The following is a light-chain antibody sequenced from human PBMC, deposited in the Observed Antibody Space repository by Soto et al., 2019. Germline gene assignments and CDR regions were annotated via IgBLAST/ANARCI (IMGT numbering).Light chain of an antibody. Sequence: EIVMTQSPATLSVSPGERATLSCRASQSVSGSLAWYQQKPGQAPRLLFYGASTRATGVPARFSGSGSGTEFTLTISSLQSEDFAVYYCQQYNNWPPWTFGQGTKVEIK. J-gene: IGKJ1*01. CDR2: GAS. V-gene: IGKV3-15*01. CDR1: QSVSGS. CDR3: QQYNNWPPWT.